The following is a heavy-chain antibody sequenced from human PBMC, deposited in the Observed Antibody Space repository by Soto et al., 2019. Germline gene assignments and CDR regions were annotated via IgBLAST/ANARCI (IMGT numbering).Heavy chain of an antibody. Sequence: PGGSLRLSCAASGFTLSSNGMHWVRQAPGKGLEWVAVISYDGSNKYYADSVKGRFTISRDNSKNTLYLQMNSLRAEDTAVYYCAKDTTVTTYAWETGSGPSDYWGQGTLVTVSS. V-gene: IGHV3-30*18. J-gene: IGHJ4*02. CDR1: GFTLSSNG. D-gene: IGHD4-17*01. CDR2: ISYDGSNK. CDR3: AKDTTVTTYAWETGSGPSDY.